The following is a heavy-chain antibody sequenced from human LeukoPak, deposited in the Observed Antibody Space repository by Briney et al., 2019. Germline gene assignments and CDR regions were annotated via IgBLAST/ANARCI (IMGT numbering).Heavy chain of an antibody. CDR3: AKGYDRYRSPIDY. V-gene: IGHV3-23*01. CDR1: GFPVSSFA. Sequence: GGSLRLSCAASGFPVSSFAMRWPPQAPGKGREGVSAISGSSGVTTYYADSVKGRFTISRDNSKNTLYRQMNSLRAEDTAVYYCAKGYDRYRSPIDYWGQGTLVTVSS. CDR2: ISGSSGVTT. D-gene: IGHD3-16*02. J-gene: IGHJ4*02.